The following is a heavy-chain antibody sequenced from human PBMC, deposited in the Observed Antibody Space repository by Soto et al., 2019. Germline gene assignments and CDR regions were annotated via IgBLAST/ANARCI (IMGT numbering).Heavy chain of an antibody. CDR1: GYTFTGYY. CDR3: ASVLTFWSRMDV. D-gene: IGHD2-8*02. Sequence: ASVKVSCKASGYTFTGYYTHWVRQAPGQGLEWMGWINPNSGGTNYAQKFQGRVTMTRDTSISTAYMELSRLRSDDTAVYYCASVLTFWSRMDVWGPGTTVTVSS. V-gene: IGHV1-2*02. J-gene: IGHJ6*02. CDR2: INPNSGGT.